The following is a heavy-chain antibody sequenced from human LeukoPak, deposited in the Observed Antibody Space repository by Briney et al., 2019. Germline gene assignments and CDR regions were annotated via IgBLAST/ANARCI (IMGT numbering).Heavy chain of an antibody. V-gene: IGHV3-53*05. Sequence: GGSLRLSCAASGFTVSSNYMSWVRQAPGKGLEWVSVIYSGGSTYYADSVKGRFTISRDNSKNTLYLQMNSLRAEDTAVYYCAKDFGPDTLTGNEMDYWGQGTLVTVSS. CDR3: AKDFGPDTLTGNEMDY. CDR1: GFTVSSNY. CDR2: IYSGGST. J-gene: IGHJ4*02. D-gene: IGHD3-9*01.